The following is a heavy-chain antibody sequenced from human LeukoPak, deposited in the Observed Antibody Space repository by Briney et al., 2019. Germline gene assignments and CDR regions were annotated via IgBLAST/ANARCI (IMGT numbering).Heavy chain of an antibody. CDR1: GFTFSNFG. V-gene: IGHV3-48*04. CDR2: ISSRSSTI. Sequence: GGSLRLSCAASGFTFSNFGMNWVRQAPGKGLEWVSYISSRSSTIYFADSVKGRCTIPRDNAKNSLYLQMNSLRAEDTAVYFCARDEGNTGYYYWGQGTLLTVSS. D-gene: IGHD3-9*01. J-gene: IGHJ4*02. CDR3: ARDEGNTGYYY.